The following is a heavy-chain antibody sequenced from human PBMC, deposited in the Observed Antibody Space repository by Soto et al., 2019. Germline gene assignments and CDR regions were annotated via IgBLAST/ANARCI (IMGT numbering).Heavy chain of an antibody. J-gene: IGHJ6*02. CDR2: IKSKTDGGTT. V-gene: IGHV3-15*07. CDR3: TTDGDGDSRYSYYYYGMDV. Sequence: GGSLRLSCAASGFTFSNAWMNWVRQAPGKGLEWVGRIKSKTDGGTTDYAAPVKGRFTISRDDSKNTLYLQMNSLKTEDTAVYYCTTDGDGDSRYSYYYYGMDVWGQGTTVTVSS. CDR1: GFTFSNAW. D-gene: IGHD4-17*01.